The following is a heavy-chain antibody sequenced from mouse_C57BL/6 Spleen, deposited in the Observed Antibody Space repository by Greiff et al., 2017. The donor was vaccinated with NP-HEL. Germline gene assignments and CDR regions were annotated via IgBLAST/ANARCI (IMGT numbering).Heavy chain of an antibody. CDR2: IYPGDGDT. CDR3: ARGSSGYGDYAMDY. D-gene: IGHD3-2*02. Sequence: VQLQQSGPELVKPGASVKISCKASGYAFSSSWMNWVKQRPGKGLEWIGRIYPGDGDTNYNGKFKGKATLTADKSSSTAYMQLSSLTSEDSAVYFCARGSSGYGDYAMDYWGQGTSVTVSS. J-gene: IGHJ4*01. V-gene: IGHV1-82*01. CDR1: GYAFSSSW.